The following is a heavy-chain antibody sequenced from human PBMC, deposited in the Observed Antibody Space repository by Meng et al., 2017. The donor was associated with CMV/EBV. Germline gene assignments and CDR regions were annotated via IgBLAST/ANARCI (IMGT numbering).Heavy chain of an antibody. V-gene: IGHV4-4*02. J-gene: IGHJ5*02. CDR2: IYHSGST. CDR1: SISSSNW. CDR3: ARLGCSSTSCSRGWFDP. D-gene: IGHD2-2*01. Sequence: SISSSNWWSWVRQPPGKGLEWIGEIYHSGSTNYNPSLKSRVTIPVDKSKNQFSLKLSSVTAADTAVYYCARLGCSSTSCSRGWFDPWGQGTLVTVSS.